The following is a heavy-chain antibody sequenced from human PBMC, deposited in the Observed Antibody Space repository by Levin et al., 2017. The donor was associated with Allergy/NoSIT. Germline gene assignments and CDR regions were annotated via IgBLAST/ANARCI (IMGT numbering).Heavy chain of an antibody. CDR1: GGSVSSGSYY. CDR3: ARDLQYYDSSGYYYYWYFDL. J-gene: IGHJ2*01. Sequence: ESLKISCTVSGGSVSSGSYYWSWLRQPPGKGLEWIGYIYYSGSTNYNPSLKSRVTISVDTSKNQFSLKLSSVTAADTAVYYCARDLQYYDSSGYYYYWYFDLWGRGTLVTVSS. V-gene: IGHV4-61*01. CDR2: IYYSGST. D-gene: IGHD3-22*01.